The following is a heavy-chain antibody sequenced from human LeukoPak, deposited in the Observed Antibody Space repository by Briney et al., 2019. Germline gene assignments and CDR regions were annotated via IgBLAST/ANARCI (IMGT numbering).Heavy chain of an antibody. V-gene: IGHV3-30*02. Sequence: PGRSLRLSCTASGFTFGDYAMTWVRQAPGKGLEWVAFIRYDGSNKYYADSVKGRFTISRDNSKNTLYLQMNSLRAEDTAVYYCAKDRKVTAMSYYYYYYMDVWGKGTTVTISS. CDR3: AKDRKVTAMSYYYYYYMDV. CDR1: GFTFGDYA. J-gene: IGHJ6*03. D-gene: IGHD2-21*02. CDR2: IRYDGSNK.